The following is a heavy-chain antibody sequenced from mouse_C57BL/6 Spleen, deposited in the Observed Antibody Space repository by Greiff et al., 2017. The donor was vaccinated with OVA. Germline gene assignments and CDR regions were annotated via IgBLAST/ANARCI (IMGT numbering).Heavy chain of an antibody. Sequence: EVKLMESGGGLVKPGGSLKLSCAASGFTFSSYTMSWVRQTPEKRLEWVATISGGGGNTYYPDSVKGRFTISRDNAKNTLYLQMSSLRSEDTALDDCARFYYYGSRGFAYWGQGTLVTVSA. D-gene: IGHD1-1*01. J-gene: IGHJ3*01. CDR3: ARFYYYGSRGFAY. CDR2: ISGGGGNT. V-gene: IGHV5-9*01. CDR1: GFTFSSYT.